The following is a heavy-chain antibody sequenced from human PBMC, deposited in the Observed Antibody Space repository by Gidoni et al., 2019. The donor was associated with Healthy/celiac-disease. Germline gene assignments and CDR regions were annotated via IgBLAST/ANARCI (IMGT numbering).Heavy chain of an antibody. CDR3: ARDYSGYEFDY. V-gene: IGHV3-33*01. CDR1: GFTFSSYG. D-gene: IGHD5-12*01. CDR2: IWYDGSNK. J-gene: IGHJ4*02. Sequence: QVQRVEAGGGVVQPGRSLRLSCAASGFTFSSYGMHWVRQAPGKGLEWVAVIWYDGSNKYYADSVKGRFTISRDNSKNTLNLQMNSLRAEDTAVYYCARDYSGYEFDYWGQGTLVTVSS.